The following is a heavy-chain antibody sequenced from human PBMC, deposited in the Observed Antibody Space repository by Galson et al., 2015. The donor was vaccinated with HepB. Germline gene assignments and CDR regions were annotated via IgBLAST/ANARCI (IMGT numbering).Heavy chain of an antibody. CDR3: AKTFRYTSSWFDY. D-gene: IGHD6-13*01. CDR2: ISGSGDST. J-gene: IGHJ4*02. CDR1: GFTFSSYP. Sequence: SLRLSCAASGFTFSSYPMNWVRQAPGKGLEWVSGISGSGDSTYYADSVKGRFTISRDNSKNTVYLQMNSLRAEDTAVYYCAKTFRYTSSWFDYWGQGTLVTVSS. V-gene: IGHV3-23*01.